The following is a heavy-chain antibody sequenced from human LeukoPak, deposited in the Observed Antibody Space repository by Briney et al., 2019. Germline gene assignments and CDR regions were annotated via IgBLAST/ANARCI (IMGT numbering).Heavy chain of an antibody. D-gene: IGHD1-26*01. J-gene: IGHJ4*02. CDR2: IYHSGST. CDR1: GGSISSGGYS. V-gene: IGHV4-30-2*01. Sequence: SETLSLTCAVSGGSISSGGYSWSWLRPPPGKGLEWIGYIYHSGSTYYNPSLKSRVTISADRSKNQFSLRLSSVTAADRAVDYCARVIVGSTPTFDFWGQGTLVTVSS. CDR3: ARVIVGSTPTFDF.